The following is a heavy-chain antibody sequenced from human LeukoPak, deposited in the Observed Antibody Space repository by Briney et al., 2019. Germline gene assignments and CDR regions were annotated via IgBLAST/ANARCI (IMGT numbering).Heavy chain of an antibody. V-gene: IGHV4-38-2*02. CDR1: GYSISSGYY. D-gene: IGHD6-19*01. J-gene: IGHJ6*03. Sequence: SETLSLTCTVSGYSISSGYYWGWIRQPPGKGLEWIGSIYHSGSTYYNPSIKSRVTISVDTSKNQFSLKLSSVTAADTAVYYCARVLYSSGWKYYYYMDVWGKGTTVTVSS. CDR3: ARVLYSSGWKYYYYMDV. CDR2: IYHSGST.